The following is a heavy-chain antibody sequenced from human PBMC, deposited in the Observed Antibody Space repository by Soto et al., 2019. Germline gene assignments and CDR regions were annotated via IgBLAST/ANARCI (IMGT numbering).Heavy chain of an antibody. V-gene: IGHV3-30-3*01. CDR3: ARDPPKRSSWYLVTLDY. J-gene: IGHJ4*02. Sequence: PGGSLRLSCAASGFTFSSYAMHWVRQAPGKGLEWVAVISYDGSNKYYADSVKGRFTISRDNSKNTLYLQMNSLRAEDTAVYYCARDPPKRSSWYLVTLDYWGQGTLVTVSS. CDR1: GFTFSSYA. CDR2: ISYDGSNK. D-gene: IGHD6-13*01.